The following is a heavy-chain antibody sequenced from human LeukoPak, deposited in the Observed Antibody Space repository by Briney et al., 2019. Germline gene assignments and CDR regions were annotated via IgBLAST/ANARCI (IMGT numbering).Heavy chain of an antibody. J-gene: IGHJ5*02. V-gene: IGHV3-21*01. CDR1: GFTFSSYG. D-gene: IGHD3-9*01. Sequence: GGSLRLSCAASGFTFSSYGMHWVRQAPGKGLEWVSSISSSSSYIYYADSVKGRFTISRDNAKNSLYLQMNSLRAEDTAVYYCASRSYDILTGPVWFDPWGQGTLVTVSS. CDR3: ASRSYDILTGPVWFDP. CDR2: ISSSSSYI.